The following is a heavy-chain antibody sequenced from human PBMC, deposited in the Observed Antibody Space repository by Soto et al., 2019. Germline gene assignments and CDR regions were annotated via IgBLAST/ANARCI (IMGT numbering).Heavy chain of an antibody. Sequence: QVQLVQSGAEVKKPGSSVKVSCKASGGTFSSYAISWVRQAPGQGLEWMGGVIPSFGTANYSQKFQGRVTITADESTSTAYMELSSLRSEDTAVDYCARGRWGPVGYYFDYWGRGTLVAVAS. CDR3: ARGRWGPVGYYFDY. J-gene: IGHJ4*02. CDR2: VIPSFGTA. CDR1: GGTFSSYA. V-gene: IGHV1-69*01. D-gene: IGHD1-26*01.